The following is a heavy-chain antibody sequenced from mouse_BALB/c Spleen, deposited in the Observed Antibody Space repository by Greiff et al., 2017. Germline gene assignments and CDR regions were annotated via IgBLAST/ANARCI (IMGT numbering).Heavy chain of an antibody. CDR1: GFSFTSYG. Sequence: VKLQESGPGLVQPSQSLSITCTVSGFSFTSYGVHWVRQSPGKGLEWLGVIWSGGSTDYNAAFISRLSIRKYNSTRQVFYNMNSLQANDTAIDYCARTYDRSYYAMDYWGQGTPVTVSS. V-gene: IGHV2-2*02. CDR3: ARTYDRSYYAMDY. CDR2: IWSGGST. J-gene: IGHJ4*01. D-gene: IGHD2-14*01.